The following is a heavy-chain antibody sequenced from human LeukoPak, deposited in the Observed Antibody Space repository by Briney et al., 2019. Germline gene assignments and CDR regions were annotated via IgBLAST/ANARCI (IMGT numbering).Heavy chain of an antibody. Sequence: SETLSLTCTVSGGSISSSSYYWGWIRQPPGKGLEWIGSIYYSGSTYYNPSLKSRVTISVDTSKNQFSLKLSSVTAADTAVYYCARHLFQPDIVVVPAAMVAFDIWGQGTMVTVSS. V-gene: IGHV4-39*01. CDR1: GGSISSSSYY. J-gene: IGHJ3*02. CDR3: ARHLFQPDIVVVPAAMVAFDI. CDR2: IYYSGST. D-gene: IGHD2-2*01.